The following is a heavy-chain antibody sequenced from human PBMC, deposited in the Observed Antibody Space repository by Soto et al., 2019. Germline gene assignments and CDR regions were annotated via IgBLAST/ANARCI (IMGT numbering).Heavy chain of an antibody. CDR3: ASGSGLLMYNWFDP. CDR1: GGSISSSSYY. V-gene: IGHV4-39*01. J-gene: IGHJ5*02. Sequence: PSETLSLTCTVSGGSISSSSYYWGWIRQPPGKGLEWIGSIYYSGSTYYNPSLKSRVTISVDTSKNQFSLKLSSVTAADTAVYYCASGSGLLMYNWFDPWGQGTLVTVSS. CDR2: IYYSGST. D-gene: IGHD6-25*01.